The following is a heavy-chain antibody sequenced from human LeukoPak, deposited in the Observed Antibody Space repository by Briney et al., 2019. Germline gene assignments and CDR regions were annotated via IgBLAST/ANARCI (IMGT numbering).Heavy chain of an antibody. V-gene: IGHV3-43*02. D-gene: IGHD6-13*01. J-gene: IGHJ4*02. CDR2: ISGDGGST. CDR3: ARPAAAGLDY. CDR1: GFTFDDYA. Sequence: GGSLRLSCAASGFTFDDYAMHWVRQAAGKGLEWVSLISGDGGSTYYADSVKGRFTISRDNSKNSLYLQMNSLRTEDTALYYCARPAAAGLDYWGQGTLVTVSS.